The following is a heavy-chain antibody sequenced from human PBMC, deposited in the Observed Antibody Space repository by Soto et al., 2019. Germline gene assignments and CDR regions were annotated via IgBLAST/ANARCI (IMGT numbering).Heavy chain of an antibody. D-gene: IGHD2-2*01. CDR2: ISSRSSTI. CDR1: GFAFSSYN. CDR3: VKDEVPCSSTTCFYGPFDY. Sequence: GGSLRLSCAASGFAFSSYNMNWVRRAPGKXLEWVSYISSRSSTIFYTDSVRGRLTVSRDNAKNSLYLQMSSLRDEDTAVYYCVKDEVPCSSTTCFYGPFDYWGQGTLVTVSS. J-gene: IGHJ4*02. V-gene: IGHV3-48*02.